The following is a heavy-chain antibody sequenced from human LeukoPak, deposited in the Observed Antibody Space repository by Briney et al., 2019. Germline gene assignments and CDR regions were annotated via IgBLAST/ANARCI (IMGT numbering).Heavy chain of an antibody. V-gene: IGHV3-23*01. Sequence: GSLRLSCAASGFTFSSYAMSWVRQAPGKGLEWVSAISGSGGSTYYADSVKGRFTISRDNSKNTLYLQMNSLRAEDTAVYYCAKDPGYDSSGYYYFDYWGQGTLVTVSS. CDR2: ISGSGGST. CDR1: GFTFSSYA. CDR3: AKDPGYDSSGYYYFDY. J-gene: IGHJ4*02. D-gene: IGHD3-22*01.